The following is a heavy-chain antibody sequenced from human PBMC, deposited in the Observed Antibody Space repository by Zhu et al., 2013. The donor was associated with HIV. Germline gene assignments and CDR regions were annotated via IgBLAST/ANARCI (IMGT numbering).Heavy chain of an antibody. J-gene: IGHJ6*02. CDR2: IVVGSGNT. V-gene: IGHV1-58*01. CDR1: GFTFTKSA. CDR3: AARGQELGRAVGDFYYDFGMDV. D-gene: IGHD2-21*02. Sequence: QMQLVQSGPEVKKPGTSVKVSCTASGFTFTKSAVQWVRQARGQRPEWIGWIVVGSGNTNSAQTFQGRVTITRDMSTSTAYMELFSLRSDDTAVYYCAARGQELGRAVGDFYYDFGMDVWARGPRSPSL.